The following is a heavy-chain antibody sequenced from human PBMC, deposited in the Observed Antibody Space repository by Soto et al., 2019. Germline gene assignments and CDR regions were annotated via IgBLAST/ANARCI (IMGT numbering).Heavy chain of an antibody. V-gene: IGHV4-34*01. CDR2: INHSGST. CDR3: ARGLRYSGMDV. CDR1: RGSFNAYS. J-gene: IGHJ6*02. Sequence: SETLSLTCAVHRGSFNAYSWTWIRQPPGKGLEWIGEINHSGSTTYNPSLKSRIIMSVDTSKNQFSLNVSSMTAADTAVYYCARGLRYSGMDVWGQGTTVTVSS.